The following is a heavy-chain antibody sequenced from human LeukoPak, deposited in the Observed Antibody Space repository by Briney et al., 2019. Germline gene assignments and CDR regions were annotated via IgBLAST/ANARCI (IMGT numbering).Heavy chain of an antibody. CDR2: IYTSGST. D-gene: IGHD5-12*01. V-gene: IGHV4-4*07. Sequence: PSETLSLTCTVSGGPISGYSWNWIRQPAGKGLEWIGRIYTSGSTNYNPSLKSRVTMSLDTSKNQFSLRLNSVTAADTAVYYCARVPYSDYVWYFDLWGRGTLVSVSS. CDR1: GGPISGYS. CDR3: ARVPYSDYVWYFDL. J-gene: IGHJ2*01.